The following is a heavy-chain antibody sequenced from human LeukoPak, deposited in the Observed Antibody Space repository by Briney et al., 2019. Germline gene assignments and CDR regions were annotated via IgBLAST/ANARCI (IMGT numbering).Heavy chain of an antibody. CDR1: GGSISSSSYY. J-gene: IGHJ4*02. CDR3: AISIAAAANGFDY. Sequence: PSETLSLTCTVSGGSISSSSYYWGWIRQPPGKGLEWIGSIYYSGSTYYNPSLKSRVTISVDTSKNQFSLKLSSVTAADTAVYYCAISIAAAANGFDYWGQGTLVTVSS. CDR2: IYYSGST. D-gene: IGHD6-13*01. V-gene: IGHV4-39*07.